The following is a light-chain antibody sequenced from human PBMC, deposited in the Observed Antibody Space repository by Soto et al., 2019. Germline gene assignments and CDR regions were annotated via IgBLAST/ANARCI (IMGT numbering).Light chain of an antibody. CDR2: QAS. CDR3: QQYITYSRT. V-gene: IGKV1-5*03. J-gene: IGKJ1*01. Sequence: IQITQSPSTLSASVCHSFTITCGASQSISTWLAWYQHKPGKAPKLLIYQASSLEGGVPSRFSGSGSGTEFTLTISSLQPDDFATYYCQQYITYSRTFGQGTKVDIK. CDR1: QSISTW.